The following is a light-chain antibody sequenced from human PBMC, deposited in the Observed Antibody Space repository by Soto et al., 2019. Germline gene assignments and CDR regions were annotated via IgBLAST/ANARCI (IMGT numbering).Light chain of an antibody. CDR3: YQYGSPLT. CDR1: QSVSSSY. J-gene: IGKJ4*01. V-gene: IGKV3-20*01. CDR2: GAS. Sequence: EIVLTQSPGTLSLSPGERATLSCRASQSVSSSYLAWYQQKPGQAPRLLIYGASSRATGIPDRFSGSGSGTYFTLTISRLEPEHCAVYYYYQYGSPLTFGGGTKVEIK.